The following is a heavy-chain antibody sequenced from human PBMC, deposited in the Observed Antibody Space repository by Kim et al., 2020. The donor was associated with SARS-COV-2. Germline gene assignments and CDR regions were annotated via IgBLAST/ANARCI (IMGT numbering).Heavy chain of an antibody. D-gene: IGHD3-9*01. J-gene: IGHJ3*02. CDR3: AREGLRYFDWSLTHIDI. Sequence: FQGRVTMTRDTSTSTVYMELSSLRSEDTAVYYCAREGLRYFDWSLTHIDIWGQGTMVTVSS. V-gene: IGHV1-46*01.